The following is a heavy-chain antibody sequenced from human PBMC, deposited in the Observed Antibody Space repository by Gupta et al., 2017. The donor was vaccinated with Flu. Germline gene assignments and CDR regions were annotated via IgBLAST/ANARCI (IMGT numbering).Heavy chain of an antibody. V-gene: IGHV5-51*01. Sequence: EVQLVQSGAEVKKPGESLKISCKASGYSFTNYWIGWVRQMPGKGLEWMGIIYPGDSDTRYSPSFQGQVTISVDKSISTAYLQWSSLKASDTAIYYCARHPRMATMPKGGFDYWGPGTLVTVSS. CDR2: IYPGDSDT. CDR3: ARHPRMATMPKGGFDY. J-gene: IGHJ4*02. CDR1: GYSFTNYW. D-gene: IGHD5-24*01.